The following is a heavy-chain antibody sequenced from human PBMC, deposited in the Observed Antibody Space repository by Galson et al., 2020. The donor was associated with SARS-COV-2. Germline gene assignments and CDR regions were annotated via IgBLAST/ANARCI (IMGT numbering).Heavy chain of an antibody. CDR2: INHSGST. D-gene: IGHD6-13*01. CDR1: GGSFSGYY. Sequence: SETLSLTCAVYGGSFSGYYWSWIRQPPGKGLEWLGEINHSGSTNYNPSPKSRVTISVDTTKNQFSLKLSSVTAADTAVYYCARFSSSWYSGGFDPWCQGTLVTVSS. V-gene: IGHV4-34*01. CDR3: ARFSSSWYSGGFDP. J-gene: IGHJ5*02.